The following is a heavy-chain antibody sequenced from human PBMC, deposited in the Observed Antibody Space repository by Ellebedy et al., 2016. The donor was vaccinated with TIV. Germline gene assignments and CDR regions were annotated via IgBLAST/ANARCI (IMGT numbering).Heavy chain of an antibody. Sequence: SETLSLXCAVSGGSISSGGYSWSWIRQPLGKGLEWIANIYLSGSTYYNPSLSSRVTLSLDTSKNQFSLRLTSVTAADTAVYYCARHCSSTTCSGYGMDVWGQGTTVTVSS. J-gene: IGHJ6*02. D-gene: IGHD2-2*01. CDR2: IYLSGST. CDR3: ARHCSSTTCSGYGMDV. CDR1: GGSISSGGYS. V-gene: IGHV4-30-2*01.